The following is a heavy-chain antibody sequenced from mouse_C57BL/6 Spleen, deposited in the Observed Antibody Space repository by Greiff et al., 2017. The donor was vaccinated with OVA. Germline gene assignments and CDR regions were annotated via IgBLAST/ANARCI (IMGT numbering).Heavy chain of an antibody. Sequence: VMLVESGAELARPGASVKLSCKASGYTFTSYGISWVKQRTGPGLEWIGEIYPRSGNTYYNEKFKGKATLTADKSSSTAYMELRSLTSEDSAVYFCARSHYSNYYAMDYWGQGTSGTVSS. V-gene: IGHV1-81*01. CDR2: IYPRSGNT. CDR1: GYTFTSYG. D-gene: IGHD2-5*01. CDR3: ARSHYSNYYAMDY. J-gene: IGHJ4*01.